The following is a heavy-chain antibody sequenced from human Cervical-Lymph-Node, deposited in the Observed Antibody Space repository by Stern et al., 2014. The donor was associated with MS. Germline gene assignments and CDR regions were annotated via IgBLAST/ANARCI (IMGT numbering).Heavy chain of an antibody. CDR3: ARVRASAGVYYAMDV. D-gene: IGHD3-10*01. Sequence: VQLVESGAEVKEPGSSVKVSCKASGGTFSSQTVAWVRQARGQGIQWMGTIIPMFGLTTYTQTFQDRITLTADKATGTAYLDLNSLASDDTAVYYCARVRASAGVYYAMDVWGQGTPVIVSS. CDR1: GGTFSSQT. V-gene: IGHV1-69*04. CDR2: IIPMFGLT. J-gene: IGHJ6*02.